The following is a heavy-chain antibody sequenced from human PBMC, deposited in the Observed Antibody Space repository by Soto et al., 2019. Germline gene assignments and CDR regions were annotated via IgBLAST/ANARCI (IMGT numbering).Heavy chain of an antibody. Sequence: XGSLRLSCAASTFPFSTYWMTWVRQAPGKGLEWVANIHRDEIEKYYMDSAKGRFTISRDNAKNSLYLQMTSLRAEDTAVYYCAGGNALDVWGQGTTVTVSS. CDR1: TFPFSTYW. CDR3: AGGNALDV. J-gene: IGHJ6*02. CDR2: IHRDEIEK. V-gene: IGHV3-7*01.